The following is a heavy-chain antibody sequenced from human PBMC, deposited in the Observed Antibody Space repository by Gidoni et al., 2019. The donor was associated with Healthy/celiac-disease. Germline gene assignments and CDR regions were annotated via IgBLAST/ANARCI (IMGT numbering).Heavy chain of an antibody. CDR2: IYYSGST. V-gene: IGHV4-59*08. D-gene: IGHD6-13*01. CDR1: GGSISSYY. Sequence: QVQLQESGAGLVKPSETLSRTCTVAGGSISSYYWSWIRQPPGKGLEWLGYIYYSGSTNYNPSLQRRVTISVATSKTQFSLKLSSVTAADTAVYYCARQIEEYSIAAAVCFAPWCQGTLVTVSS. J-gene: IGHJ5*02. CDR3: ARQIEEYSIAAAVCFAP.